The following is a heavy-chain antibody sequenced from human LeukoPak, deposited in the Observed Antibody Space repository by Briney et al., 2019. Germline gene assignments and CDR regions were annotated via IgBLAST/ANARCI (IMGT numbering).Heavy chain of an antibody. D-gene: IGHD3-10*01. Sequence: SETLSLTCTVSGGSISSSSYYWGWIRQPPGKGLEWIGSIYHSGSTYYNPSLKSRVTISVDTSKNQFSLKLSSVTAADTAVYYCARAYGSGSHTFDYWGQGTLVTVSS. CDR2: IYHSGST. CDR1: GGSISSSSYY. CDR3: ARAYGSGSHTFDY. V-gene: IGHV4-39*07. J-gene: IGHJ4*02.